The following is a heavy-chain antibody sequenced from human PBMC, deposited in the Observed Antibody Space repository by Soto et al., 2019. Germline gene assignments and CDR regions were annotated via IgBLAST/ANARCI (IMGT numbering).Heavy chain of an antibody. CDR1: GGSISSGGYS. V-gene: IGHV4-30-2*01. J-gene: IGHJ5*02. Sequence: QLQLQASGSGLVKPSQTLSLTCAGSGGSISSGGYSWSWLRQPPGKGLEWIGYIYHSGSTYYNSSLKSRVTISVDRSKNQFSLKLSSVTAADTAVYYCARVPTPWGQGTLVTVSS. CDR3: ARVPTP. D-gene: IGHD2-2*01. CDR2: IYHSGST.